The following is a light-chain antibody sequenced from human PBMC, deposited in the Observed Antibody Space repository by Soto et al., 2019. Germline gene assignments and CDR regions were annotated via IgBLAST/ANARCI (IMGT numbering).Light chain of an antibody. Sequence: EIVMTQSPATLSVSPGERATLSCRASQSVSSNLAWYQQKPGQAPRLLIYGASTRATDIPARFSGSGSGTECTHTISSLQSEDFAVYYCQQYNNWPPWTFGQGTKVEIK. V-gene: IGKV3-15*01. CDR3: QQYNNWPPWT. CDR2: GAS. CDR1: QSVSSN. J-gene: IGKJ1*01.